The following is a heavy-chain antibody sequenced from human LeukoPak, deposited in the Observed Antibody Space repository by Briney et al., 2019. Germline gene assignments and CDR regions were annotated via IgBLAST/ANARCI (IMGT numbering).Heavy chain of an antibody. D-gene: IGHD5-18*01. CDR3: AKDSSYGCDY. CDR2: ISYDGSNK. J-gene: IGHJ4*02. CDR1: GFTFSSYG. Sequence: GRSLRLSWAASGFTFSSYGMHWVRQAPGKGLEWVAVISYDGSNKYYADSVKGRFTISRDSSKNTLYLQMNSLRAEDTAVYYCAKDSSYGCDYWGQGTLVTVSS. V-gene: IGHV3-30*18.